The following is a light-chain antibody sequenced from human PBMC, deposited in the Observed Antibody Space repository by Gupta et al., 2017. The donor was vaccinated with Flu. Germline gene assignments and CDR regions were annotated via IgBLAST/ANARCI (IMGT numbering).Light chain of an antibody. CDR3: KQDLQAPLT. J-gene: IGKJ4*01. V-gene: IGKV2-28*01. Sequence: ACVSGGSTQGLPNSNDQNYFGWYLQKPGQAPQLLIYLGSNVDCGVPDRFSGSGSGTDFTLKISSVEAEDVGVYYCKQDLQAPLTFGGGTKLEIK. CDR2: LGS. CDR1: QGLPNSNDQNY.